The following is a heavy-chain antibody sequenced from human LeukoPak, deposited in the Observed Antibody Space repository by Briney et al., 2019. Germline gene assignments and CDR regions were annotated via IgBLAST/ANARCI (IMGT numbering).Heavy chain of an antibody. D-gene: IGHD1-26*01. CDR2: IIPIFGTA. CDR1: GGTFSSYA. J-gene: IGHJ4*02. V-gene: IGHV1-69*06. CDR3: ARTDSGSFSFDY. Sequence: SVKVSCKASGGTFSSYAIGWVRQAPGQGLEWMGRIIPIFGTANYAQNFQDRVTITADKSTSTAYMELSSLRSEDTAVYYCARTDSGSFSFDYWGQGTLVTVSS.